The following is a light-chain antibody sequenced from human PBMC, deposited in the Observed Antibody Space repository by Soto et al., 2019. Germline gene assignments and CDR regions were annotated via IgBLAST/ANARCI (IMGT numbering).Light chain of an antibody. J-gene: IGKJ1*01. Sequence: DIQMTQSPSTLSASVGDRVTITCRASQSISSWLAWYQQKPGKAPKLLIYDASSLASGVPSRFSGSGSGTEFTLTISSLQPDDFATYYCQQYNSYLRTFGQGTKVEIK. V-gene: IGKV1-5*01. CDR1: QSISSW. CDR2: DAS. CDR3: QQYNSYLRT.